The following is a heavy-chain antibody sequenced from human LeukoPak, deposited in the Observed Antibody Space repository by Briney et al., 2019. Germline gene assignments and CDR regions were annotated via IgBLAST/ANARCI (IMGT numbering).Heavy chain of an antibody. V-gene: IGHV1-69*05. D-gene: IGHD3-10*01. CDR2: TIPIFGTA. CDR3: ARERPVLLWFGFSP. CDR1: GGTFSSYA. J-gene: IGHJ5*02. Sequence: ASVKVSCKASGGTFSSYAISWVRQAPGQGLEWMGGTIPIFGTAHYAQKFQGRVTMTRDTSISTAYMELSRLRSDDTAVYYCARERPVLLWFGFSPWGQGTLVTVSS.